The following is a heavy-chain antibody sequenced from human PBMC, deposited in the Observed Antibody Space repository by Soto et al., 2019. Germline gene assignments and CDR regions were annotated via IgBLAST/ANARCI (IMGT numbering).Heavy chain of an antibody. Sequence: ASVKVSCKASGYTFTSYYMHWVRQAPGQRLEWMGIINPSGGSTSYAQKFQGRVTMTRDTSTSTVYMELSSLRSEDTAVYYCARKGAECDYYYGMDVWGQGTTVTVSS. CDR2: INPSGGST. J-gene: IGHJ6*02. CDR1: GYTFTSYY. D-gene: IGHD3-3*01. V-gene: IGHV1-46*01. CDR3: ARKGAECDYYYGMDV.